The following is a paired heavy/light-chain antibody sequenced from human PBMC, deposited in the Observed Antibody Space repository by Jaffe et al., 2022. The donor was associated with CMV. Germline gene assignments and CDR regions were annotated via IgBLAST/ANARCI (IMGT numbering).Heavy chain of an antibody. CDR1: GFTFTKTW. CDR3: MTECSSTSCPPG. J-gene: IGHJ4*02. Sequence: EVQLVESGGGLVKPGGSLRLSCAASGFTFTKTWMSWVRQAPGKGLEWVGRIKTKSDSDTADYAAPVKGRFTISRDDSKNMMYLQMNSLKIEDTAVYYCMTECSSTSCPPGWGQGTLVTASS. CDR2: IKTKSDSDTA. V-gene: IGHV3-15*01. D-gene: IGHD2-2*01.
Light chain of an antibody. Sequence: DVVMTQSPLSLPVTLGQPASISCRSSQSLVHSDGNTYLHWFHQRPGQSPRRLIYKVSNRDSGVPDRFSGSESGTNFTLKISRVEAEDVGVYYCMQATHSPRAFGPGTRVDIK. CDR1: QSLVHSDGNTY. V-gene: IGKV2-30*02. CDR3: MQATHSPRA. J-gene: IGKJ3*01. CDR2: KVS.